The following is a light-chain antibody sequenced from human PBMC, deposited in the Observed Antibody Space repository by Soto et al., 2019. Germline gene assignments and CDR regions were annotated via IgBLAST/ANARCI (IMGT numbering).Light chain of an antibody. CDR1: QSVSSSY. CDR2: AAS. V-gene: IGKV3-20*01. CDR3: QQYDRSLYT. Sequence: EIVLTQSPGTLSLSPGERATLSCRASQSVSSSYLAWYQQKPGQAPRLLIYAASSRATGIPDRFSGSGSGTDFTLTISRLEPEDCAVYYCQQYDRSLYTFGQGTKLEIK. J-gene: IGKJ2*01.